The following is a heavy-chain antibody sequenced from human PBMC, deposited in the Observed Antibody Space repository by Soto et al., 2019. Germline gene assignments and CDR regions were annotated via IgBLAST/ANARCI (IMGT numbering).Heavy chain of an antibody. V-gene: IGHV1-3*01. CDR3: ARDLTYYYDSSGYYYGVPFDY. CDR2: INAGNGNT. CDR1: GYTFTSYA. J-gene: IGHJ4*02. Sequence: GASVKVSCKASGYTFTSYAMHWVRQAPGQRLEWMGWINAGNGNTKYSQKFQGRVTITRDTSASTAYMELRSLRSDDTAVYYCARDLTYYYDSSGYYYGVPFDYWGQGTLVTVSS. D-gene: IGHD3-22*01.